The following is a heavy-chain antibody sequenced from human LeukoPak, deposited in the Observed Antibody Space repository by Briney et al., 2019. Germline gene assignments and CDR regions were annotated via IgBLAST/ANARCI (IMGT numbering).Heavy chain of an antibody. Sequence: GGSLRLSCAASGFALSSHWMTWVRQVPGRGPEWVANVNRDGSETYYLDSVKGRFTISKDNAKNSLYLQMNSLRAEDTALYHCARNNGMDAWGQGTTVIVSS. V-gene: IGHV3-7*03. J-gene: IGHJ6*02. CDR3: ARNNGMDA. D-gene: IGHD2-8*01. CDR1: GFALSSHW. CDR2: VNRDGSET.